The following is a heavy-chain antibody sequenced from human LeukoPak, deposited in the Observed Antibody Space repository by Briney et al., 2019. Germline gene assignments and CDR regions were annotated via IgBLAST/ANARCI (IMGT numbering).Heavy chain of an antibody. CDR3: ARVADPRREGYCSGGSCGTEYYYYYYMDV. V-gene: IGHV4-34*01. CDR1: AGSFSGDY. CDR2: VNHSGST. Sequence: PSQSLSPVRALDAGSFSGDYCSSIRHPPERGLEWSGEVNHSGSTNCKPSLKSRNTISVATSKNQCSLNLSSVTAADTAVYYCARVADPRREGYCSGGSCGTEYYYYYYMDVWGKGTTVTVSS. J-gene: IGHJ6*03. D-gene: IGHD2-15*01.